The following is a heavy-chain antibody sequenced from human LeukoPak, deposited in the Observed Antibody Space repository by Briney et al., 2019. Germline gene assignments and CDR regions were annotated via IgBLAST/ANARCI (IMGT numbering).Heavy chain of an antibody. V-gene: IGHV3-23*01. J-gene: IGHJ4*02. CDR1: GFTFSSYA. CDR2: ISGSGGST. CDR3: AKGDDYVDY. Sequence: GXSXRLSCAASGFTFSSYAMSWVRQAPGKGLEWVSAISGSGGSTYYADSVKGRFTISRDNSKNTLYLQMNSLRAEDTAIYYCAKGDDYVDYWGQGTLVTVSS.